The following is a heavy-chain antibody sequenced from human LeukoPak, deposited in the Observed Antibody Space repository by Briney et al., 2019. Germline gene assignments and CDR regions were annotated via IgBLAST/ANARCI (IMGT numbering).Heavy chain of an antibody. J-gene: IGHJ4*02. D-gene: IGHD5-18*01. CDR1: GFTSVDYA. V-gene: IGHV3-49*03. Sequence: GGSLRLSCTSSGFTSVDYAMSWFRQAPGKGLEWVAFIRGKAYGGTTEYAASVKGRFIISTDDSKSIAYLQMNSLKTEDTAVYYCTKYSGRIDYWGQGTLVTLSS. CDR2: IRGKAYGGTT. CDR3: TKYSGRIDY.